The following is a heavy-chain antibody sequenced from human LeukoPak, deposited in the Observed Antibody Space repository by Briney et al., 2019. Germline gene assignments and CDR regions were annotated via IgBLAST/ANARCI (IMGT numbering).Heavy chain of an antibody. CDR2: ISGSGGSS. CDR3: AKVPPYYYGSGYEYYFDY. Sequence: GGSLRLSCAASGFTFSSYAMSWVRQAPGRGLEWVSGISGSGGSSYYADSVKGRFTISRDNSKKTLHLQMNSLRAEDTAVYYCAKVPPYYYGSGYEYYFDYWGQGTLVTVSS. D-gene: IGHD3-10*01. V-gene: IGHV3-23*01. CDR1: GFTFSSYA. J-gene: IGHJ4*02.